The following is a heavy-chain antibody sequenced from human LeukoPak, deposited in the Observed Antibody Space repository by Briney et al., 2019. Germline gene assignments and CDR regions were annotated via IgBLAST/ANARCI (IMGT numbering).Heavy chain of an antibody. Sequence: PGGSLRLSCAASGFTFSSYGMHWVRQAPGKGLEWVAFIRYDGSNKYYADSVKGRFTISRDNSKNTLYLQMNSLRAEDTAVYYCAKDFRKFVLRYFDWLFWNFDYWGQGTLVTVSS. CDR1: GFTFSSYG. CDR3: AKDFRKFVLRYFDWLFWNFDY. D-gene: IGHD3-9*01. CDR2: IRYDGSNK. J-gene: IGHJ4*02. V-gene: IGHV3-30*02.